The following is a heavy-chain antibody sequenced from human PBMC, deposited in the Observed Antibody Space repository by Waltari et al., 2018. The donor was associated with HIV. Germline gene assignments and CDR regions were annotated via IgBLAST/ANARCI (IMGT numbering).Heavy chain of an antibody. V-gene: IGHV1-24*01. J-gene: IGHJ3*02. Sequence: QVQLVQSGAEVKKPGASVKVSCKVSGYTLTELSMHWVRQAPGKGLEWLGGFDPEDGETNYAQKCQCRVTMTEETSTDTAYMELSSLRSEDTAVYYGATVGYYYDSSGYYVDAFDIWGQGTMVTVSS. CDR2: FDPEDGET. CDR1: GYTLTELS. CDR3: ATVGYYYDSSGYYVDAFDI. D-gene: IGHD3-22*01.